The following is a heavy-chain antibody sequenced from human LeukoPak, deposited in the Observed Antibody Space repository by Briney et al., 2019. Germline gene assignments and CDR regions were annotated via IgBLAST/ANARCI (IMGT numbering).Heavy chain of an antibody. CDR1: GLSFGNYW. CDR3: TRDFDP. CDR2: IKQDGSEK. J-gene: IGHJ5*02. V-gene: IGHV3-7*01. Sequence: PGGSLRLSCVASGLSFGNYWMDWVRQAPGKGLEWVGNIKQDGSEKYYVDSVKGRFTISRDNAENSLYLDMNSLRVEDTAIYYCTRDFDPWGQGTLVTVSS.